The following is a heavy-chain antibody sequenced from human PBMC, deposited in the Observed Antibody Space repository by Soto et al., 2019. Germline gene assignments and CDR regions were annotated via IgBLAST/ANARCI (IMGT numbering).Heavy chain of an antibody. Sequence: SLRLSCAASGFTFTNYGMHWVRQAPGKGLEWVAVISFDGSNKYYADSVKGRFTISRDNSKNTLYLQMNSLRAEDTAVYYCAKVRVAAPGNPDYWGQGTLVTVSS. D-gene: IGHD6-13*01. V-gene: IGHV3-30*18. CDR1: GFTFTNYG. CDR3: AKVRVAAPGNPDY. CDR2: ISFDGSNK. J-gene: IGHJ4*02.